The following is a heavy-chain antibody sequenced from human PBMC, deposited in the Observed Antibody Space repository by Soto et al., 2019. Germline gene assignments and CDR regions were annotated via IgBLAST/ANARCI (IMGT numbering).Heavy chain of an antibody. CDR3: ASISSGWYGYFQH. CDR1: GFTFSSYA. D-gene: IGHD6-19*01. J-gene: IGHJ1*01. V-gene: IGHV3-23*01. CDR2: ISGSGGST. Sequence: GGSLRLSCAASGFTFSSYAMSWVRQAPGKGLEWVSAISGSGGSTYYADSVKGRFTISRDNSKNTLYLQMNSLRAEDTAVYYCASISSGWYGYFQHWGQGTLVTVSS.